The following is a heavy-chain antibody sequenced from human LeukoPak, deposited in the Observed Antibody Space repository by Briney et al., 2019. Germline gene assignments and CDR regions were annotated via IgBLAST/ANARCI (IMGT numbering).Heavy chain of an antibody. CDR3: ARALSYYYDSSGYYVY. Sequence: GGSLRLSCAASGFTFSDYYMSWLRQAPGKGLEWVSYISSSGSTIYYADSVKGRFTISRDNAKNSLYLQMNSLRAEDTAVYYCARALSYYYDSSGYYVYWGQGTLVTVSS. CDR1: GFTFSDYY. CDR2: ISSSGSTI. D-gene: IGHD3-22*01. V-gene: IGHV3-11*01. J-gene: IGHJ4*02.